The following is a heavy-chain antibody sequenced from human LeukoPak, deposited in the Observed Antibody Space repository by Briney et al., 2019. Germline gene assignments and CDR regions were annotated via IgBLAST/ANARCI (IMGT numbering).Heavy chain of an antibody. CDR2: IKQDGSEK. D-gene: IGHD4-17*01. CDR3: ARDTTVTDHVYYGMDV. Sequence: GGSLRLSCAASGFTFSSYWMSWVRQAPGKGLEWVANIKQDGSEKYYVDSVKGRFTISRDNAKNSLYLQMNSLRAEDTAVYYCARDTTVTDHVYYGMDVWGQGTMVTVSS. J-gene: IGHJ6*02. CDR1: GFTFSSYW. V-gene: IGHV3-7*01.